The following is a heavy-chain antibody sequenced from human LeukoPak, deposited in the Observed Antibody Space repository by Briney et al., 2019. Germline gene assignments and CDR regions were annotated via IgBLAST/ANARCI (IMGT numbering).Heavy chain of an antibody. J-gene: IGHJ4*02. Sequence: SETLSLTCTVSGGSISSSSYYWGWIGQPPGKGLEWIGSIYYSGSTYYNPSLKSRVTISVDTSKNQFSLKLSSVTAADTAVYYCAINPGGIAAAGTEWGQGTLVTVSS. CDR1: GGSISSSSYY. CDR2: IYYSGST. D-gene: IGHD6-13*01. V-gene: IGHV4-39*01. CDR3: AINPGGIAAAGTE.